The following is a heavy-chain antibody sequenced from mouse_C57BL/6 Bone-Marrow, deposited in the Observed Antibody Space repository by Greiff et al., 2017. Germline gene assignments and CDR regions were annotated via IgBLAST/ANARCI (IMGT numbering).Heavy chain of an antibody. V-gene: IGHV14-4*01. Sequence: VHVKQSGAELVRPGASVKLSCTASGFNIKDDYMHWVKQRPEQGLEWIGWIDPENGDTEYASKFQGKATITADTSSNTAYLQLSSLTSEDTAVYYSTAGDWGYWGQGTTLTVSS. CDR3: TAGDWGY. CDR1: GFNIKDDY. CDR2: IDPENGDT. J-gene: IGHJ2*01.